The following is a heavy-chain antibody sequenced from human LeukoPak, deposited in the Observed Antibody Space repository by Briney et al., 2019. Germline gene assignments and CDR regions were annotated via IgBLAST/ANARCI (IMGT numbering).Heavy chain of an antibody. CDR1: GFPFSGFG. CDR3: ARDRLGDYDSRIDY. V-gene: IGHV3-33*01. Sequence: GGSLRLSCTASGFPFSGFGMHWVRQAPGKGLEWVAVIWYDATNKYYADSVRGRFTISRDNSENTLYLQMNSLSPEDTAIYYCARDRLGDYDSRIDYWGQGVLVSVSS. CDR2: IWYDATNK. J-gene: IGHJ4*02. D-gene: IGHD3-22*01.